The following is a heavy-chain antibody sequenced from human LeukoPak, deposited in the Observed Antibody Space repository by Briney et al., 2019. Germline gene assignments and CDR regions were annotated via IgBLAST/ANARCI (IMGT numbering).Heavy chain of an antibody. Sequence: GGSLRLSCAASGFTFSSFGMHWVRQAPGKGLEWVAVISYDGSQENYGDSVKGRFTISRDNSKNTLYLQVNSLRAEDTAVYYCAKTVGLTEHWGQGTLVTVSS. CDR2: ISYDGSQE. D-gene: IGHD4-23*01. CDR1: GFTFSSFG. V-gene: IGHV3-30*18. CDR3: AKTVGLTEH. J-gene: IGHJ1*01.